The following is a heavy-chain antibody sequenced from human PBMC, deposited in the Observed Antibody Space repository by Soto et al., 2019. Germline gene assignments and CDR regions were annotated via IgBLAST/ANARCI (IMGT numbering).Heavy chain of an antibody. CDR2: ISYDGSNK. J-gene: IGHJ6*02. CDR1: AFTFSSHA. Sequence: GGSLRLSCAASAFTFSSHAMHWVRQAPGKGLEWVAVISYDGSNKYYADSVKGRFTISRDNSKNTLYLQMNSLRAEDTAVYYCARELSTGGHYGDYYYYGMDVWGQGTTVTVSS. V-gene: IGHV3-30-3*01. D-gene: IGHD4-17*01. CDR3: ARELSTGGHYGDYYYYGMDV.